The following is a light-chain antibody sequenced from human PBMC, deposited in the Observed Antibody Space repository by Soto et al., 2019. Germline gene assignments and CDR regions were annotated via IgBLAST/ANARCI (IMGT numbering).Light chain of an antibody. CDR3: QHSKSYPEA. Sequence: IKMHQSDATLSATVGDKGTITYRASQSISRWLVWYEHEAGKAPKLPIYDASSLESWVPSRFSGSRSGTEFTLTISSLQADDFAIYYCQHSKSYPEAFGQGTKVDIK. CDR1: QSISRW. J-gene: IGKJ1*01. V-gene: IGKV1-5*01. CDR2: DAS.